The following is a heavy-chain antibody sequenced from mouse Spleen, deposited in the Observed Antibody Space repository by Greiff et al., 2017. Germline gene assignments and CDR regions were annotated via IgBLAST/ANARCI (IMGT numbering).Heavy chain of an antibody. CDR3: AREWDHRPTGDWDSFAY. V-gene: IGHV5-17*02. D-gene: IGHD4-1*01. CDR1: GFTFSSFG. J-gene: IGHJ3*01. Sequence: DVKLQESGGGLVQPGGSRKLSCAASGFTFSSFGMHWVRQAPEKGLEWVAYISSGSSTIYYADTVKGRFTISRDNPKNTLFLQMTSLRSEDTAMYYCAREWDHRPTGDWDSFAYWGQGTLVTVSA. CDR2: ISSGSSTI.